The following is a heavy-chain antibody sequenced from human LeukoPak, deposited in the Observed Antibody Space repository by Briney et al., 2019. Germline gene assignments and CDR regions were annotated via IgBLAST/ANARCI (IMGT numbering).Heavy chain of an antibody. V-gene: IGHV4-30-4*07. CDR2: IYYSGST. CDR1: GGSISSGGYS. J-gene: IGHJ3*02. Sequence: PSETLSLTCAVSGGSISSGGYSWSWIRQPPGKGLEWIGYIYYSGSTYHNPSLKSRVTISVDTSKNQFSLKLSSVTAADTAVYYCARRVWATTISRDGFDIWGQGTMVTVSS. D-gene: IGHD1-26*01. CDR3: ARRVWATTISRDGFDI.